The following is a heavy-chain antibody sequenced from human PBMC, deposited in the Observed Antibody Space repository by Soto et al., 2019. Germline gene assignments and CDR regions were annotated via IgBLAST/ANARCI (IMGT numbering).Heavy chain of an antibody. D-gene: IGHD3-10*01. CDR2: ISYGGKT. CDR3: ARDFSDGSGSHVYYHDGMDV. Sequence: QVQLQVSGPGLVKPSETLSLTCSVSGGSISSPYWSWIRQSPGKGLECIGYISYGGKTNYYPSLKSRVIISVDASKNRFSLSLRSLTAADTAVYYCARDFSDGSGSHVYYHDGMDVWGQGTTVAVAS. CDR1: GGSISSPY. J-gene: IGHJ6*02. V-gene: IGHV4-59*11.